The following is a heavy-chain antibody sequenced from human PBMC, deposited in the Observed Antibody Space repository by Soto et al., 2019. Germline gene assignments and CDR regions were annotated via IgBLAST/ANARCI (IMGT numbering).Heavy chain of an antibody. V-gene: IGHV5-51*01. CDR1: GYSFTSYW. Sequence: GESLKISCKCSGYSFTSYWIGLVRQLPGKGLEWMGIIYPGDSDGRYSPSFQGQVTISADKSISTAYLQWNSLKASDTAIYYCARLDSGWYGRLEYWGQGTPVTVSS. CDR2: IYPGDSDG. D-gene: IGHD6-19*01. J-gene: IGHJ4*02. CDR3: ARLDSGWYGRLEY.